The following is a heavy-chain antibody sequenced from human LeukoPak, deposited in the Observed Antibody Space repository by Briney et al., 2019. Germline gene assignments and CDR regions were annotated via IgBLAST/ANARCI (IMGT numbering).Heavy chain of an antibody. CDR2: FYTSGST. CDR3: ASRGYSYERGYFDY. J-gene: IGHJ4*02. V-gene: IGHV4-61*02. CDR1: GGSISSGSYY. D-gene: IGHD5-18*01. Sequence: PSETLSLTCSVSGGSISSGSYYWSWIRQPAGKGLEWIGRFYTSGSTNYNPSLKSRVTISVDTSKNQFSLKLNSVTAADTAVYYCASRGYSYERGYFDYWGQGTLVTVSS.